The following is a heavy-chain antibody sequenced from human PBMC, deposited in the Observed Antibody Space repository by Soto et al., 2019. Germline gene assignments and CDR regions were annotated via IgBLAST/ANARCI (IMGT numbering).Heavy chain of an antibody. D-gene: IGHD3-3*01. CDR2: ISGSGGST. V-gene: IGHV3-23*01. CDR3: AKDLRYDFWSGYLDY. Sequence: GGSLRLSCAASGFTFSSYAMSWVRQAPGKGLEWVSAISGSGGSTYYADSVKGRFTISRDNSKNTLYLQMNSLRAEDTAVYYCAKDLRYDFWSGYLDYWGQGTLVTVSS. CDR1: GFTFSSYA. J-gene: IGHJ4*02.